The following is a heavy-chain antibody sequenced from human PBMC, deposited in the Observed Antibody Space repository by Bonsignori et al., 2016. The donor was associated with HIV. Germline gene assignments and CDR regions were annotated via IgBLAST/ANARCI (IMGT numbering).Heavy chain of an antibody. D-gene: IGHD6-19*01. Sequence: QVQLVESGGGVVQPGGSLRLSCAASGFVFSSYVMHWVRQAPGKGPEWVAVISYDAADKYYADSVKGRFTISRDNSNFTLSLQMNSLRPEDTALYYCAKNRLAVAATTYYADSWGQGTLVTVSS. V-gene: IGHV3-30*18. J-gene: IGHJ4*02. CDR2: ISYDAADK. CDR1: GFVFSSYV. CDR3: AKNRLAVAATTYYADS.